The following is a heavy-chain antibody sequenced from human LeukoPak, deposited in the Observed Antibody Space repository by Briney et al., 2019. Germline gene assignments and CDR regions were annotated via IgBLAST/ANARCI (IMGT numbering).Heavy chain of an antibody. Sequence: PGGSLRLSCAASGFTFSGFWMSWVRQAPGKGLGWVANIKVDGSEKNYVDSVRGRFTISRDNAKNSLYLQMNSLRAEDTAVYYCTRNGRSLDYWGQGTLVTVSS. D-gene: IGHD2-15*01. V-gene: IGHV3-7*01. CDR2: IKVDGSEK. J-gene: IGHJ4*02. CDR1: GFTFSGFW. CDR3: TRNGRSLDY.